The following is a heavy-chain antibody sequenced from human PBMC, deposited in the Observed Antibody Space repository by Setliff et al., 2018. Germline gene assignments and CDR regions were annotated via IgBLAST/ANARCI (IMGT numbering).Heavy chain of an antibody. V-gene: IGHV3-11*04. D-gene: IGHD3-10*01. Sequence: GGSLRLSCAASGFTFSQYNMSWVRQAPGKGLEWLSKISGDGITIFYADSVRGRFTISRDNAKNSLYLQMNSLRAEDSAVYYCARDGVFYAMDFWGQGTTVTVSS. CDR3: ARDGVFYAMDF. CDR2: ISGDGITI. J-gene: IGHJ6*02. CDR1: GFTFSQYN.